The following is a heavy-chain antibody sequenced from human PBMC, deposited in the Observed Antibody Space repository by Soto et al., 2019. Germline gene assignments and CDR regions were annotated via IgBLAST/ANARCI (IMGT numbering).Heavy chain of an antibody. CDR3: ASTYSTSWYWFDP. J-gene: IGHJ5*02. Sequence: GSGPTLVNPTETLTLTCTVSGFSLSNAGLGVSWIRQPPGKALEWLAHIFSNDEKSYSTSLKSRLTISKDTSKSQVVLTMTNMDPVDTATYYCASTYSTSWYWFDPWGQGTLVTVSS. D-gene: IGHD6-13*01. CDR1: GFSLSNAGLG. V-gene: IGHV2-26*04. CDR2: IFSNDEK.